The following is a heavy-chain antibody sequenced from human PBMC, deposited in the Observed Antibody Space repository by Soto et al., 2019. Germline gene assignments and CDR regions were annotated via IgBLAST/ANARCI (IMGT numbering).Heavy chain of an antibody. V-gene: IGHV3-33*01. CDR1: GFTFSSYG. CDR3: ARVSGDYYYGSGGLTFDY. Sequence: QVQLVESGGGVVQPGRSLRLSCAASGFTFSSYGMHWVRQAPGKGLEWVAVIWYDGSNKYYADSVKGRFTISRDNSKNTLYLQMNSLRDEDTAVYYCARVSGDYYYGSGGLTFDYWGQGTLVTVSS. J-gene: IGHJ4*02. CDR2: IWYDGSNK. D-gene: IGHD3-10*01.